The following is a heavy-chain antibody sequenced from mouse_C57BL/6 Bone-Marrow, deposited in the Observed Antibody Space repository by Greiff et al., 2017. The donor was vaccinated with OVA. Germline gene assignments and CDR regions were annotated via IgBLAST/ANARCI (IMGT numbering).Heavy chain of an antibody. D-gene: IGHD3-2*02. J-gene: IGHJ2*01. CDR1: GFNIKDDY. V-gene: IGHV14-4*01. Sequence: EVQLVESGAELVRPGASVKLSCTASGFNIKDDYMHWVKQRPEQGLEWIGWIDPENGDTEYASKFQGKATITADTSSNTAYLQLSSLTSEDTAVYYCTTDSSGLYWGQGTTLTVSS. CDR3: TTDSSGLY. CDR2: IDPENGDT.